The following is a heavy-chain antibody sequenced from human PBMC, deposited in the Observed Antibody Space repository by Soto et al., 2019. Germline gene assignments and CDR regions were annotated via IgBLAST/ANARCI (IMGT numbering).Heavy chain of an antibody. CDR1: GFTFSSFA. V-gene: IGHV3-23*01. CDR2: ISGSGGST. CDR3: ARGFADGKGSPPDF. D-gene: IGHD3-10*01. Sequence: EMQLLESGGGLVQPGGSLRLSCAASGFTFSSFAMSWVRQAPGKGLDWGSAISGSGGSTYSADSVKGRFTISRDNSKNTLYLQMSSLRAEDTAVYYCARGFADGKGSPPDFWGQGSLVTVSS. J-gene: IGHJ4*02.